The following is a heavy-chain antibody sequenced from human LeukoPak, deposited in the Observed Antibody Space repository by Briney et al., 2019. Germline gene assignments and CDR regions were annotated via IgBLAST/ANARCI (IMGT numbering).Heavy chain of an antibody. CDR1: GGSFSGYY. CDR2: INHSGST. V-gene: IGHV4-34*01. J-gene: IGHJ3*02. Sequence: KPSETLSLTCAVYGGSFSGYYWSWIRQPPGKGLEWIGEINHSGSTNYNPSLKSRVTISVDTSKNQFSLKLSSVTAADTAVYYCARISMCCSSTSCYRRGVCAFDIWGQGTMVTVSS. D-gene: IGHD2-2*01. CDR3: ARISMCCSSTSCYRRGVCAFDI.